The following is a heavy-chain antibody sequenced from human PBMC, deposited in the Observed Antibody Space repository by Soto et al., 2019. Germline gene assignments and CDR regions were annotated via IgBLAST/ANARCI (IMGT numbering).Heavy chain of an antibody. CDR1: GGSISSGGYY. V-gene: IGHV4-31*03. J-gene: IGHJ6*02. CDR2: IYYSGST. D-gene: IGHD3-10*01. Sequence: SETLSLTCTVSGGSISSGGYYWSWIRQHPGKGLEWIGYIYYSGSTYYNPSLKSRVTISVDTSKNQFSLKLSSVTAADTAVYYCARDSWLWFGEFYYYYAMDVWGQGTTVTVS. CDR3: ARDSWLWFGEFYYYYAMDV.